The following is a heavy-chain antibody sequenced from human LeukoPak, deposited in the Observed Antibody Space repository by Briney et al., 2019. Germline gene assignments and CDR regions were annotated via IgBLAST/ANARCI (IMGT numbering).Heavy chain of an antibody. CDR3: ARRRWLGYYYYGMDV. Sequence: ASVKVSCKASGYTFTGYYMHWVRQAPGQGLEWMGWINPNSGGTNYAQKFQGRVTMTGDTSISTAYMELSRLRSDDTAVYYCARRRWLGYYYYGMDVWGQGTTVTVSS. CDR2: INPNSGGT. D-gene: IGHD5-12*01. J-gene: IGHJ6*02. V-gene: IGHV1-2*02. CDR1: GYTFTGYY.